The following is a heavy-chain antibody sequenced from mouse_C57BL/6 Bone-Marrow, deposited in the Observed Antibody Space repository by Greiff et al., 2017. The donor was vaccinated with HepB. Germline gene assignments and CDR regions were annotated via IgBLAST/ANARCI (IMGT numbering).Heavy chain of an antibody. CDR1: GYTFTSYW. CDR2: IDPSDSYT. Sequence: VKLMESGAELVKPGASVKLSCKASGYTFTSYWMQWVKQRPGQGLEWIGEIDPSDSYTNYNQKFKGKATLTVDTSSSTAYMQLSSLTSEDSAVYYCARSHPDYWGQGTTLTVSS. CDR3: ARSHPDY. V-gene: IGHV1-50*01. J-gene: IGHJ2*01.